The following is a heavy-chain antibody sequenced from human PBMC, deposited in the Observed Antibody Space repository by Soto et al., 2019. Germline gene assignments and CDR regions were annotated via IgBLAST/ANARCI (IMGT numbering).Heavy chain of an antibody. J-gene: IGHJ4*02. CDR1: GGSISGYY. V-gene: IGHV4-59*01. Sequence: SETLSLTCPVSGGSISGYYWSWIRQPPGKGLEWIGYMYNTGSTVYNPSFKSRVTISVDTSKNQFSLKLNSVTAADTAVYYCARESYYGSGATVVGYWGLGTLVTVSS. CDR3: ARESYYGSGATVVGY. D-gene: IGHD3-10*01. CDR2: MYNTGST.